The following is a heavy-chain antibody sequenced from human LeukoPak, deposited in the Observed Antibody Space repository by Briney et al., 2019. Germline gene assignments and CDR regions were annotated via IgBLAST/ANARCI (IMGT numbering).Heavy chain of an antibody. CDR3: ARHVPGRGGDCCIIDY. D-gene: IGHD2-21*02. CDR2: IYPGDSDT. V-gene: IGHV5-51*01. CDR1: GYSFTSYW. J-gene: IGHJ4*02. Sequence: GESLKISCKGSGYSFTSYWIGWVRQMPGKGLEWMGIIYPGDSDTRYSPSFQGQVTVSADNSISTAYLQWSSLKASDTAMYYCARHVPGRGGDCCIIDYWGQGTLVTVSS.